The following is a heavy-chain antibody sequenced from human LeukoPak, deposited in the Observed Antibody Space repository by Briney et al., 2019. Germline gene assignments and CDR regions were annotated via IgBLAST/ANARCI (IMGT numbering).Heavy chain of an antibody. CDR1: GGSISSSSYY. CDR2: IYYSGST. J-gene: IGHJ4*02. D-gene: IGHD3-3*01. Sequence: SETLSLTCTVSGGSISSSSYYWGWIRQPPGKGLEWIGSIYYSGSTYYNPSLKSRVTISVDTSKNQFSLKLSSVTAADTAVYYCARPTTFGVVILWGQGTLVTVSS. V-gene: IGHV4-39*01. CDR3: ARPTTFGVVIL.